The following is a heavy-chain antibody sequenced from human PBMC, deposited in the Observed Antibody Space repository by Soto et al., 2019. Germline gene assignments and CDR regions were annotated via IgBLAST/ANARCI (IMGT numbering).Heavy chain of an antibody. D-gene: IGHD3-10*01. CDR3: ARVDGSGTSLAYYGVDV. J-gene: IGHJ6*02. Sequence: QVQLQQWGAGLLKPSETLSLTCAVYGGSFSGYYWSWIRQPPGKGLEWIGEINHSGSTNYNPSLKSRVTMSVDTSNNQFSLKLNAVTAADTAVYYCARVDGSGTSLAYYGVDVWGQGTTVTVSS. V-gene: IGHV4-34*01. CDR1: GGSFSGYY. CDR2: INHSGST.